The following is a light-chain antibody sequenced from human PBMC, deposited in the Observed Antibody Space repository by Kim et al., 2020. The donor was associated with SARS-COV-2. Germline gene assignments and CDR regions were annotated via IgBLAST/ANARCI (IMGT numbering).Light chain of an antibody. CDR3: SSYTSSSTLI. Sequence: GQSVTISCTGTSSDVGSYNRVSWYQQPPGTAPKLIIYEVSDRPSGVPHRFSGSKSGNTASLTISWLQTEDEADYYCSSYTSSSTLIFGGGTKVTAL. V-gene: IGLV2-18*02. CDR2: EVS. CDR1: SSDVGSYNR. J-gene: IGLJ2*01.